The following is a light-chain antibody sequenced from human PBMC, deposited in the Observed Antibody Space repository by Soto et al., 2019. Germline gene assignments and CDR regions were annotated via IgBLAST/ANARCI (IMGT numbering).Light chain of an antibody. Sequence: IQMTQSPSSLSASVEDRVTLTCRASRNISSDLNWYQQKPGKAPKLLIYRASTLQNGVPSRFSGSGSATDFTLTITTLQPEDFATYSCQQSYSTLPYTFGQGTKVEIK. J-gene: IGKJ2*01. CDR2: RAS. V-gene: IGKV1-39*01. CDR3: QQSYSTLPYT. CDR1: RNISSD.